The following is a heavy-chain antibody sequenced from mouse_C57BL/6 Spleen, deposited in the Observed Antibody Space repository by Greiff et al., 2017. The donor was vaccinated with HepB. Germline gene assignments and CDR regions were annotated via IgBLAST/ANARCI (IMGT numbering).Heavy chain of an antibody. V-gene: IGHV1-15*01. J-gene: IGHJ3*01. CDR2: IDPETGGT. CDR1: GYTFTDYE. D-gene: IGHD2-3*01. Sequence: VQVVESGAELVRPGASVTLSCKASGYTFTDYEMHWVKQTPVHGLEWIGAIDPETGGTAYNQKFKGKAILTADKSSSTAYMELRSLTSEDSAVYYCTGLRYYSAYWGQGTLVTVSA. CDR3: TGLRYYSAY.